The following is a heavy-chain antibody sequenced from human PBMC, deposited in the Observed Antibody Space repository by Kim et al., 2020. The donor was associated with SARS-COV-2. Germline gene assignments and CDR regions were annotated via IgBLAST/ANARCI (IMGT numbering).Heavy chain of an antibody. V-gene: IGHV5-51*01. CDR3: ATTYGSGSYYDYYYYGMDV. D-gene: IGHD3-10*01. Sequence: GESLKISCKGSGYSFTSYWIGWVRQMPGKGLEWMGIIYPGDSDTRYSPSFQGQVTISADKSISTAYLQWSSLKASDTAMYYCATTYGSGSYYDYYYYGMDVWGQGTTVTVSS. CDR1: GYSFTSYW. CDR2: IYPGDSDT. J-gene: IGHJ6*02.